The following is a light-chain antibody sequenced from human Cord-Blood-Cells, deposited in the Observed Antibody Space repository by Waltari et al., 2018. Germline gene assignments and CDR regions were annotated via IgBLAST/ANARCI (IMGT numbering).Light chain of an antibody. Sequence: DIQMTQSPSSLSASVGHRVTITCRASQSISSYLNLYQQKTGKAPKLLIYAAASLKSGGPSRFSGSGAGTDFTLTISSLQPEDFATYYCQQSYSTPRTFGQGTKVEIK. CDR2: AAA. CDR3: QQSYSTPRT. CDR1: QSISSY. V-gene: IGKV1-39*01. J-gene: IGKJ1*01.